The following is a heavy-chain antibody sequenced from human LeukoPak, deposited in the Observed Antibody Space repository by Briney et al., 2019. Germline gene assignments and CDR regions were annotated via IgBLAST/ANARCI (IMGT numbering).Heavy chain of an antibody. Sequence: GGSLRLSCAASGFTFSSYAMSWVRQAPGKGLEWVSAISVSGGSTYYADSVKGRFTISRDNSKNTLYLQMNSLRAEDTAVYYCAKDRHYYGSGSYLIVDYWGQGTLVTVSS. D-gene: IGHD3-10*01. CDR1: GFTFSSYA. CDR2: ISVSGGST. CDR3: AKDRHYYGSGSYLIVDY. V-gene: IGHV3-23*01. J-gene: IGHJ4*02.